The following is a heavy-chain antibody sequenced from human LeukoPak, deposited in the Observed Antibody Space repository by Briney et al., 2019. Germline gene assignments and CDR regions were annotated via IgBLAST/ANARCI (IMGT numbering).Heavy chain of an antibody. D-gene: IGHD7-27*01. CDR3: ANRRLGRGAFDI. CDR1: GFTFSSYD. J-gene: IGHJ3*02. Sequence: SGGSLRLSCAASGFTFSSYDMSWIRQAPGKGLEWVSEISGSDESTKYVDSMKGRFTISRDNSKNTLYLLLNSLRVDDTAVYYCANRRLGRGAFDIWGQGTMVTVSS. V-gene: IGHV3-23*01. CDR2: ISGSDEST.